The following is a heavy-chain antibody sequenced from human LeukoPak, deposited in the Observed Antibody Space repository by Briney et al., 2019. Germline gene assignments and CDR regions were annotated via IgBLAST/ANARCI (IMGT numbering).Heavy chain of an antibody. J-gene: IGHJ2*01. CDR3: MPYYYDSSRGWYFDL. CDR2: LSSGRTT. Sequence: TGGSLRLSCAASGFTFSNYGMHWVRQAPGKGLEWIGSLSSGRTTYYNPSLKSRITISRDTSKNQFSLTLNSVTAADSAVYYCMPYYYDSSRGWYFDLWGRGTLVTVSS. V-gene: IGHV4-59*05. D-gene: IGHD3-22*01. CDR1: GFTFSNYG.